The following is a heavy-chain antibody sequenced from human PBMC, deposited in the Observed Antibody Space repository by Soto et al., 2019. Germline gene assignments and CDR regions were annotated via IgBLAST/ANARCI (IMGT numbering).Heavy chain of an antibody. CDR1: GFTFSSYE. D-gene: IGHD3-22*01. J-gene: IGHJ5*02. CDR2: ISSSGSTI. Sequence: GGSLRLSCAASGFTFSSYEMNWVRQDPGQGLEWVSYISSSGSTIYYADSVKGRFTISRDNAKNSLYLQMNSLRAEDTAVYYCARYDIGWFGSFDPWCQGTLVTVSS. CDR3: ARYDIGWFGSFDP. V-gene: IGHV3-48*03.